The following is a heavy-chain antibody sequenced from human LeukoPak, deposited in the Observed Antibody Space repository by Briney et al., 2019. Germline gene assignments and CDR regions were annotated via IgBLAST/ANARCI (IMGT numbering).Heavy chain of an antibody. D-gene: IGHD2-8*01. Sequence: SVKVSCKASGGTFSSYAISWVRQAPGQGLEWMGGIIPIFGTANYAQKFQGRVTITADESTSTAYMELSSLRSEDTAVYYCARGAKIVLMVYAIDYYYGMDVWGQGTTVTVSS. CDR2: IIPIFGTA. CDR3: ARGAKIVLMVYAIDYYYGMDV. V-gene: IGHV1-69*13. J-gene: IGHJ6*02. CDR1: GGTFSSYA.